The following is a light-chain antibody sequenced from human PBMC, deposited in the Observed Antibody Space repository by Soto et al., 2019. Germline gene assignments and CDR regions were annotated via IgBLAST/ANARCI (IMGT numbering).Light chain of an antibody. CDR3: QQLTNFRFT. V-gene: IGKV1-9*01. CDR2: GAS. J-gene: IGKJ2*01. CDR1: QGINKF. Sequence: IQLTQSPSSLSASVGDRVTITCRASQGINKFLAGYQQRPWKAPQLLVYGASTLQSGVPSRFSGSGSGTDFTLTISSLQPEDFATYYCQQLTNFRFTFGQGTKLDIK.